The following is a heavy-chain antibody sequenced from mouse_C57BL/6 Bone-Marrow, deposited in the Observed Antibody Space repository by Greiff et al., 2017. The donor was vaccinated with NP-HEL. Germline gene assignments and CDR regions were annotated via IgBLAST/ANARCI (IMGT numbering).Heavy chain of an antibody. CDR3: AREDDGYYPFAD. J-gene: IGHJ3*01. Sequence: QVQLQQSGAELVRPGTSVKVSCKASGYAFTNYLIEWVKQRPGQGLEWIGVINPGSGGTNYNEKFKGKATLTADKSSSTAYMQLSSLTSEDSAVYFCAREDDGYYPFADWGKGTLVTVSA. V-gene: IGHV1-54*01. CDR2: INPGSGGT. D-gene: IGHD2-3*01. CDR1: GYAFTNYL.